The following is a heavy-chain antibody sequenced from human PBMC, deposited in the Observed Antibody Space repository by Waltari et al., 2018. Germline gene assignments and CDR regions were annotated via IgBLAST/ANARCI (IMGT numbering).Heavy chain of an antibody. CDR1: GGSISSGGYS. V-gene: IGHV4-30-2*01. D-gene: IGHD6-13*01. J-gene: IGHJ5*02. Sequence: QLQLQESGSGLVKPSQTLSLTCAVSGGSISSGGYSWSGIRQPPGKGLEWIGYIFHSGSTYYNPSLKSRVTISVDRSKNQFSLKLSAVTAADTAVYYCARQYSSSWGWFDPWGQGTLVTVSS. CDR2: IFHSGST. CDR3: ARQYSSSWGWFDP.